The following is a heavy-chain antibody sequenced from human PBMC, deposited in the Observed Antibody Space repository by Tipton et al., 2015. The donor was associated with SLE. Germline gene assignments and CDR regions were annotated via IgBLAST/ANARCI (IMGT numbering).Heavy chain of an antibody. CDR3: ARGGLTLFGMVTSDY. CDR2: FAHIGSS. J-gene: IGHJ4*02. Sequence: TLSLTCAVSGYSISSSYYWGWIRQPPGKGLEWIGSFAHIGSSFYNPSLKSRVSISADTSRNEFSLRLNSVTAAGTAVYYCARGGLTLFGMVTSDYWGQGTLVTVSS. V-gene: IGHV4-38-2*01. D-gene: IGHD3-3*01. CDR1: GYSISSSYY.